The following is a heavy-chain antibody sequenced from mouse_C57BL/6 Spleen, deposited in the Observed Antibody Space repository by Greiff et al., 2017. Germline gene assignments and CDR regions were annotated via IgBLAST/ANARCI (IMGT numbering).Heavy chain of an antibody. CDR1: GFTFSDAW. CDR2: IRNKANNHAT. V-gene: IGHV6-6*01. Sequence: EVMLVESGGGLVQPGGSMKLSCAASGFTFSDAWMDWVRQSPEKGLEWVAEIRNKANNHATYYAESVKGTFTISRDDSKSSVYLQMNSLRAEATGIYYCTRGYDGYYGFDYWGQGTTLTVSS. J-gene: IGHJ2*01. D-gene: IGHD2-3*01. CDR3: TRGYDGYYGFDY.